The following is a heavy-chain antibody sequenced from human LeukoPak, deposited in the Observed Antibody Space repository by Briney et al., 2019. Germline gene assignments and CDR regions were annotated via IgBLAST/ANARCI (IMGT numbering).Heavy chain of an antibody. CDR1: GGSITSYY. D-gene: IGHD6-13*01. CDR2: LFHSGAR. V-gene: IGHV4-59*08. Sequence: SETLSLTCTVSGGSITSYYWSWIRQPPGKGLEWIGYLFHSGARRYNPSLKSRVTISADTTKNQIFLTLNSTTAADTAVYYCARRRGWRQQLVYFDYWGQGTLATVSS. CDR3: ARRRGWRQQLVYFDY. J-gene: IGHJ4*02.